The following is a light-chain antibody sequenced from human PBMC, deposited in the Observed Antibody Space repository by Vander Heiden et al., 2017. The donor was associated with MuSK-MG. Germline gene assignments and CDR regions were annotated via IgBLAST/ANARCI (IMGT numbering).Light chain of an antibody. J-gene: IGKJ1*01. V-gene: IGKV3D-20*01. CDR2: DAS. CDR1: QSVTTNY. CDR3: HHYGSTPPT. Sequence: EIVLTPSPATPSLSPGERATLSCGPSQSVTTNYLAWYQQKPGLAPRLLIYDASSRATGIPDRFSGSGSGTDFTLTISRLEPEDFALYYCHHYGSTPPTFGQGTKVEIK.